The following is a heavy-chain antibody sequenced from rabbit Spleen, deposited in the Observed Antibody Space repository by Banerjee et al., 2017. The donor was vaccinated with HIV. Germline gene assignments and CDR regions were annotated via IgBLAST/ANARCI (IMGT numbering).Heavy chain of an antibody. CDR3: ARDSYYTYGGGGYTRFTRLDL. CDR1: GFSFSRDYY. D-gene: IGHD8-1*01. V-gene: IGHV1S40*01. CDR2: IRIGDGGSA. Sequence: QSLEESGGDLVKPGASLTLTCTVSGFSFSRDYYMCWVRQAPGKGPEWIACIRIGDGGSAYYASWAKGRFTISKTSSTTVTLQMTSLTAADTATYFCARDSYYTYGGGGYTRFTRLDLWGPGTLVTVS. J-gene: IGHJ6*01.